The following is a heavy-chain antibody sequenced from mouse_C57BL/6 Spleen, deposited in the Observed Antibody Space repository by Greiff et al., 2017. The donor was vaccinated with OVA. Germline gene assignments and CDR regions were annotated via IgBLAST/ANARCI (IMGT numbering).Heavy chain of an antibody. CDR3: ARAYYSNYGYCDV. J-gene: IGHJ1*03. D-gene: IGHD2-5*01. V-gene: IGHV5-17*01. Sequence: EVHLVESGGGLVKPGGSLKLSCAASGFTFSDYGMHWVRQAPEKGLEWVAYISSGSSTIYYADTVKGRFTITRDNAKHTLFLQMTSLRSEDTAMYYCARAYYSNYGYCDVWGTGTTVTVAS. CDR1: GFTFSDYG. CDR2: ISSGSSTI.